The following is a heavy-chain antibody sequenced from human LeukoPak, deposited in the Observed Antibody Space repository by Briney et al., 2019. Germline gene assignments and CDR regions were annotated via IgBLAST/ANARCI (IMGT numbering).Heavy chain of an antibody. CDR2: IDPRSGAT. D-gene: IGHD3-16*01. CDR3: ATDNYGTLDY. CDR1: GYTFTGYY. V-gene: IGHV1-2*02. Sequence: ASVKVSCKASGYTFTGYYMHWVRQAPGQGLEWMGWIDPRSGATKCTQKFQGRVTMTRDTSISTVYLELNGLTFDDTAVYYCATDNYGTLDYWGQGSLVTVSS. J-gene: IGHJ4*02.